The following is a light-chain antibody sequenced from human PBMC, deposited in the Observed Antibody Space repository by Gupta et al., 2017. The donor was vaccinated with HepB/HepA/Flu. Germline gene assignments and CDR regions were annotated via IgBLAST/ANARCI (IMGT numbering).Light chain of an antibody. V-gene: IGLV2-11*01. CDR2: DVN. CDR1: SSDVGGYNS. J-gene: IGLJ1*01. CDR3: CSYAGDSSYV. Sequence: QSALTHPPSVSGSPGQSVTISCTGTSSDVGGYNSVSWYQQHPGKAPKLMIYDVNKRPSGVPDRFSGSKSGNTASLTISGLQAEDEADYHCCSYAGDSSYVFGSGTKVTVL.